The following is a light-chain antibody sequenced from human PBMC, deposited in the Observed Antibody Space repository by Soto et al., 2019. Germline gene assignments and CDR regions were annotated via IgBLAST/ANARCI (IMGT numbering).Light chain of an antibody. CDR2: EGS. V-gene: IGLV2-23*01. Sequence: QSVLTQPASVSGSPGQSITISCTGTSSDVGSYNLVSWYQQHPGKAPKLMIYEGSKRPSGVSNRFSGSKSGNTASLTISGLQAEDDADYYCCSYAGSSWVFGGGTKVTVL. CDR1: SSDVGSYNL. J-gene: IGLJ3*02. CDR3: CSYAGSSWV.